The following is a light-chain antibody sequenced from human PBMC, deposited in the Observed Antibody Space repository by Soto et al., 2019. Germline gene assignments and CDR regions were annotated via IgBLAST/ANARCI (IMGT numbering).Light chain of an antibody. J-gene: IGLJ1*01. CDR2: DVS. CDR3: SSYTSSSTLDYV. CDR1: SSDVGGYNY. V-gene: IGLV2-14*01. Sequence: SVLTQPASVSGSPGQSITISCTGTSSDVGGYNYVSWYQQHPGKAPKLMIYDVSNRPSGVSNRFSGSKSGNTASLTISGLQAEDGADYYCSSYTSSSTLDYVFGTGTKVTVL.